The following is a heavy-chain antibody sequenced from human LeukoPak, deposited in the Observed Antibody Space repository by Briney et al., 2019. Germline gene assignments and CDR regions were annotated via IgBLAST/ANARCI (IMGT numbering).Heavy chain of an antibody. V-gene: IGHV3-48*03. D-gene: IGHD5-12*01. CDR1: GFTFSNYE. CDR2: ISSSGSTK. Sequence: GGSLRLSCAASGFTFSNYEMNWVRQAPGKGLEWLSYISSSGSTKYYANSVKGRFTISRDNAKNSLYLQMNSLRAEDTAVYYCARDFSDMAATITSGNDYYYGMDVWGQGTTVTVSS. J-gene: IGHJ6*02. CDR3: ARDFSDMAATITSGNDYYYGMDV.